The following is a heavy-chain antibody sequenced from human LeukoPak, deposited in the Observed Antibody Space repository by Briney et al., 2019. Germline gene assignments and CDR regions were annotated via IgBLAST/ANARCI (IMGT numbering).Heavy chain of an antibody. CDR3: ARAGYYYDSSRPLDY. J-gene: IGHJ4*02. CDR1: GLTFNDYY. Sequence: GGSLRLSCAASGLTFNDYYMSWIRQAPGKGLEWVSYISTGGTIIDYADSVKGRFTISRDNTKNSLYLQMSSLRAEDTAVYYCARAGYYYDSSRPLDYWGQGTLVTVSS. CDR2: ISTGGTII. V-gene: IGHV3-11*01. D-gene: IGHD3-22*01.